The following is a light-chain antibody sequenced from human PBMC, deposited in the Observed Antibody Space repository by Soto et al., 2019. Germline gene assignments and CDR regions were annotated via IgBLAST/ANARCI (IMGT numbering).Light chain of an antibody. J-gene: IGLJ1*01. CDR3: ISYRDSRPRV. Sequence: QSVLTLPASVSGSPGQSITISCTGTSSDVGHYNFVSWYQQHPGKAPKLLLYEVTNRPSGVSVRFYGSKSGNTASLTISGLQTEDEADYYCISYRDSRPRVFGNGSKVTVL. CDR2: EVT. CDR1: SSDVGHYNF. V-gene: IGLV2-14*01.